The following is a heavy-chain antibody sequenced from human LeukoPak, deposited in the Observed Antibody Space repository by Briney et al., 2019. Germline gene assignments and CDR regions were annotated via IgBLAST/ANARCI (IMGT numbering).Heavy chain of an antibody. CDR2: INPNSGGA. CDR3: MKDLIAAAGNDY. D-gene: IGHD6-25*01. Sequence: ASVKVSCKTSGYTFTSYYVHGVRQAPGQGLEWMGWINPNSGGANYAQKFQGRVTMTRDTSISTAYMALSRLSSDDTAVYYCMKDLIAAAGNDYWGQGTLVTVSS. V-gene: IGHV1-2*02. J-gene: IGHJ4*02. CDR1: GYTFTSYY.